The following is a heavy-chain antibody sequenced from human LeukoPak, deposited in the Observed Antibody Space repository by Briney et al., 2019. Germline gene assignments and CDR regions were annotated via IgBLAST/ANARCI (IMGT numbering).Heavy chain of an antibody. Sequence: KPSQTLSLTCTVSGGSISGHHRTWIRQPPGTGLDWIGYFYDSGDFNYNPSLKSRVTISTDMSNNQFSLRTSSVTAADTAMYYCARLLRPGGRKGDAFDIWGQRTQVTVSS. V-gene: IGHV4-59*08. CDR2: FYDSGDF. CDR3: ARLLRPGGRKGDAFDI. D-gene: IGHD1-26*01. J-gene: IGHJ3*02. CDR1: GGSISGHH.